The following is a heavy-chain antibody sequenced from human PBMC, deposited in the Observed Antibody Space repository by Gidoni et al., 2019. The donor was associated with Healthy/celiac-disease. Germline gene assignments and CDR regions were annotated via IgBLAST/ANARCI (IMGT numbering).Heavy chain of an antibody. CDR3: ARGPYYYGSGSPMEYYYYYYMDV. D-gene: IGHD3-10*01. CDR1: GFTFSSYS. CDR2: ISSSISTI. J-gene: IGHJ6*03. Sequence: EVQLVEPGGGLVQPGGSLRLSGAASGFTFSSYSMNGVRTAPGKVLDWVSYISSSISTIFYADSVKGRLTISRDNAKNSLYLQMNSLRAEDTAVYYCARGPYYYGSGSPMEYYYYYYMDVWGKGTTVTVSS. V-gene: IGHV3-48*01.